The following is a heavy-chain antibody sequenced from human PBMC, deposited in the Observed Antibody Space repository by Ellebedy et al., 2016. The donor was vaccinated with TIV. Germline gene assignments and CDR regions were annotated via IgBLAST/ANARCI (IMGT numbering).Heavy chain of an antibody. V-gene: IGHV1-2*02. CDR2: INPNSGGT. Sequence: ASVKVSCXASGYTFTSYYMHWVRQAPGQGLEWMGWINPNSGGTNYAQKFQGRVTMTRDTSISTAYMELSRLRSDDTAVYYCARDWDSSSRSPFDYWGQGTLVTVSS. J-gene: IGHJ4*02. CDR3: ARDWDSSSRSPFDY. CDR1: GYTFTSYY. D-gene: IGHD6-6*01.